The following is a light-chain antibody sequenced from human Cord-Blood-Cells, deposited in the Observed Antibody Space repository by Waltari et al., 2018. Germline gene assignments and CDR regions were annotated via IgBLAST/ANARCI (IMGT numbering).Light chain of an antibody. J-gene: IGLJ2*01. Sequence: SYVLTQPPSVSVAPGKTDRTTCGGNNMGSKRVHRYQQKPGQAPVLFIYYDSDRPSGVPERFSGSNSGNTATLTISSVEAGDEADYYCQVWDSSSDHVVFGGGTKLTVL. V-gene: IGLV3-21*04. CDR2: YDS. CDR1: NMGSKR. CDR3: QVWDSSSDHVV.